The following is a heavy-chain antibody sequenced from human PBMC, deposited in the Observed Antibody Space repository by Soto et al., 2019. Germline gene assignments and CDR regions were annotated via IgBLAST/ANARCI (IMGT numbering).Heavy chain of an antibody. J-gene: IGHJ4*02. CDR1: GYTFTSCN. D-gene: IGHD2-15*01. V-gene: IGHV1-46*01. CDR2: INPSGGST. CDR3: ARDNRAAGGGNFDY. Sequence: QVQLVQSGAEVKKPGASVKVSCKASGYTFTSCNMHWVRQAPGQGLELTGMINPSGGSTTYAQKFQGRVAMTSDTSTSTVYMELNSLRSEDTAVYYCARDNRAAGGGNFDYWGQGTLVTVSS.